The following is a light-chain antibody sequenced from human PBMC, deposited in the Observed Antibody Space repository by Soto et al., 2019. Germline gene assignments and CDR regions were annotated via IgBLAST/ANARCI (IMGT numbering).Light chain of an antibody. CDR1: QSVSSSY. V-gene: IGKV3-20*01. CDR3: QQYAGS. Sequence: EIVLTQSPGTLSLSPGERATLSCRASQSVSSSYLAWYQQKPGQAPRLLIYGASSRATGIPDRLRGSGSGTDFTLNISRLEPEDFAVYYCQQYAGSFGQGTRLEIK. CDR2: GAS. J-gene: IGKJ5*01.